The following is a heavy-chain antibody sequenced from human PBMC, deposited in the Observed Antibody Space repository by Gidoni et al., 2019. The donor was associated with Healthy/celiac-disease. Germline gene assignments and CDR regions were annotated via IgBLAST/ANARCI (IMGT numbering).Heavy chain of an antibody. J-gene: IGHJ4*02. CDR3: ARVSGAQPIGGYSYFDY. CDR1: GYTFTSYG. V-gene: IGHV1-18*01. CDR2: ISAYNGNP. Sequence: QVQLVQSGAEVKKPGASVKVSCKASGYTFTSYGISWVRQAPGQGLEWMGWISAYNGNPNYAQKLQGRVTMTTDTSTSTAYMELRSLRSDDTAVYYCARVSGAQPIGGYSYFDYWGQGTLVTVSS. D-gene: IGHD5-18*01.